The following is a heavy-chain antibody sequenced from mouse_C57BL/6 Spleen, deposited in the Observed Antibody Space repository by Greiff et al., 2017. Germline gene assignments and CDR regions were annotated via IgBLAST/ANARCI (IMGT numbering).Heavy chain of an antibody. CDR3: ARSYYYGSSHEYFDV. Sequence: VHLVESGAELVRPGASVKLSCKASGYTFTDYYINWVKQRPGQGLEWIARLYPGSGNTYYNEKFKGKAKLTAEKSASTAYMQLSSLTSEYSAVYVCARSYYYGSSHEYFDVWGTGTTVTVSS. CDR1: GYTFTDYY. J-gene: IGHJ1*03. D-gene: IGHD1-1*01. CDR2: LYPGSGNT. V-gene: IGHV1-76*01.